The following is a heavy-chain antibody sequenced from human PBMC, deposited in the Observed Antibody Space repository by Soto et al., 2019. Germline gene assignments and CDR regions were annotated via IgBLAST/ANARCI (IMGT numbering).Heavy chain of an antibody. V-gene: IGHV3-21*06. CDR3: ARTPGFLVYCSSTRCPSAMDV. J-gene: IGHJ6*02. CDR1: GFTFSSYS. D-gene: IGHD2-2*01. Sequence: EVQLVESGGGLVKPGGSLRLSCAASGFTFSSYSMNWVRQAPGKGLEWVSSISSSSSYIYYADSVKGRFTISRDNAKNSLYLQMSSLRAEETAVYYCARTPGFLVYCSSTRCPSAMDVWGQGTTVTVSS. CDR2: ISSSSSYI.